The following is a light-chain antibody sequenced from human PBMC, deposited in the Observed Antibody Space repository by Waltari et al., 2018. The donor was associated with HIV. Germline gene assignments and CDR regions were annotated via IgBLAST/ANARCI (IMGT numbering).Light chain of an antibody. V-gene: IGKV2D-29*01. CDR3: LQGVRLYT. Sequence: EIEVIQTPDSLSVTPGPPASISCKTSQTPLYSDGKTYLYWYLQKAGQPPQPLIYEVSNRLSGVSDRFSGSGSETDFTLTISRVEAEDVGVYYCLQGVRLYTFGQGTKLEIK. J-gene: IGKJ2*01. CDR1: QTPLYSDGKTY. CDR2: EVS.